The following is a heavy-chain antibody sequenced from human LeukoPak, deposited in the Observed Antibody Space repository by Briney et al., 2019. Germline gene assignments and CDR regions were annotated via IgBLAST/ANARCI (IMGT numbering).Heavy chain of an antibody. CDR3: ARDVEYYYGSGAADWFDP. D-gene: IGHD3-10*01. V-gene: IGHV4-30-4*02. CDR1: GGSISSGDYY. Sequence: SETLSLTCTVSGGSISSGDYYWSWIRQPPGKGLEWIGYIYYIGNTFYNPSLKSRVTISVDTSKNQFSLKLSSVTAADTAVYYCARDVEYYYGSGAADWFDPWGQGTLVTVSS. CDR2: IYYIGNT. J-gene: IGHJ5*02.